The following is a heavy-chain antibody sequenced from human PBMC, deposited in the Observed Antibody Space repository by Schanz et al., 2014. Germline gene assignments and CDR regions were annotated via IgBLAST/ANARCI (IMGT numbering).Heavy chain of an antibody. CDR3: VRDSFFAFDY. CDR2: ISGSGGST. V-gene: IGHV3-23*04. CDR1: GFTFTNYA. D-gene: IGHD3-3*01. J-gene: IGHJ4*02. Sequence: EVQLVESGGGLVQPGGSLRLSCAASGFTFTNYAMSWVRQAPGKGLEWVSAISGSGGSTYYADSVKGRFTISRDNSKNTLYLQMNSLRAEDTAVYYCVRDSFFAFDYWGQGTLVTVSS.